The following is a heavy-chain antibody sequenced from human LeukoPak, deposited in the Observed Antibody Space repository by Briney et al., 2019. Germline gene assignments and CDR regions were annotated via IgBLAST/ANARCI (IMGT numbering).Heavy chain of an antibody. CDR3: ARDRRPTPFDY. CDR2: TSYDGTNK. CDR1: GFTFSAYA. V-gene: IGHV3-30-3*01. J-gene: IGHJ4*02. Sequence: PGRSLRLSCAASGFTFSAYAMHWVRQAPGKGLEWVAFTSYDGTNKYYADSVEGRFTISRDNSKNTLYLQMNSLRTEDTAVYYCARDRRPTPFDYWGQGTLVTVSS.